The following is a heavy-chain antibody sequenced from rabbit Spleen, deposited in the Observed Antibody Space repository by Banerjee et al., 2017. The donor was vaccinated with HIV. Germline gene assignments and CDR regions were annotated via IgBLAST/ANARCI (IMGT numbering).Heavy chain of an antibody. V-gene: IGHV1S40*01. Sequence: QQLVESGGGLVKPGASLTLTCTASGFSFSYSDYMCWVRQPPGKGPEWIACIGAGVSYTTYYATWAKGRFTISKTSSTTVTLQMTSLTAADTATYFCARDSGTSFSSYGMDLWGPGTLVTVS. CDR2: IGAGVSYTT. J-gene: IGHJ6*01. CDR1: GFSFSYSDY. D-gene: IGHD8-1*01. CDR3: ARDSGTSFSSYGMDL.